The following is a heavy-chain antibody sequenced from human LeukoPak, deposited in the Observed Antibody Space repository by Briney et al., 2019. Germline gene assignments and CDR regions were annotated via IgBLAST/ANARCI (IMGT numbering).Heavy chain of an antibody. J-gene: IGHJ6*03. CDR3: AKGLRTGVGPYRGYHYYMDV. CDR2: INDNGAGT. V-gene: IGHV3-23*01. Sequence: GGSMRLSCAASGFTFRSFAMSWVRQAPGKGLKWVSSINDNGAGTYYADSVNGRFTVSRDNSYNTVSLQMNSLRDEDTGVYYCAKGLRTGVGPYRGYHYYMDVWGRGATVTVSS. D-gene: IGHD3-16*01. CDR1: GFTFRSFA.